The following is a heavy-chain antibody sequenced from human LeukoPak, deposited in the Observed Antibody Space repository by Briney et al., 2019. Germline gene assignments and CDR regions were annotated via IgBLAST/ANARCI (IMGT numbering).Heavy chain of an antibody. CDR3: AAAPAVVVAADAFDI. V-gene: IGHV1-46*01. J-gene: IGHJ3*02. CDR1: GYTFTSYY. Sequence: ASVKVSCKASGYTFTSYYMHWVRQAPGQGLERMGIINPSGGSTSYAQKFQGRVTMTRDTSTSTVYMELSSLRSEDTAVYYCAAAPAVVVAADAFDIWGQGTMVTVSS. D-gene: IGHD2-15*01. CDR2: INPSGGST.